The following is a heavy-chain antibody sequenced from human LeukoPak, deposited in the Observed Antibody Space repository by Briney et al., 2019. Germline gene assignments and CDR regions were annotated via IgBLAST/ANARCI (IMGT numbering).Heavy chain of an antibody. J-gene: IGHJ4*02. D-gene: IGHD2-2*01. Sequence: GGSLRLSCAASGFSVSSNYMSWVRQAPGKGLEWVSVIYSGGNTYYADSVKGRFTISRDNSKNTVYLQMNSLRAEDTAVYYCARDGGSAMPFDYWGQGTLVTVSS. CDR1: GFSVSSNY. CDR3: ARDGGSAMPFDY. CDR2: IYSGGNT. V-gene: IGHV3-53*01.